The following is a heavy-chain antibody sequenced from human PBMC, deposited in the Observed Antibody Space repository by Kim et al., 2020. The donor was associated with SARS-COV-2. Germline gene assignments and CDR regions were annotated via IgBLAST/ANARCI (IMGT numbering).Heavy chain of an antibody. D-gene: IGHD2-21*02. CDR1: GFTFSSYS. CDR3: AVAYCGGDCYPPY. J-gene: IGHJ4*02. Sequence: GGSLRLSCAASGFTFSSYSMKWVRQAPGKGLEWVSYISSSSSTIYYADSVKGRFTISRDNAKNSLYLQMNSLRDEDTAVYYCAVAYCGGDCYPPYWGQGTLVTVSS. V-gene: IGHV3-48*02. CDR2: ISSSSSTI.